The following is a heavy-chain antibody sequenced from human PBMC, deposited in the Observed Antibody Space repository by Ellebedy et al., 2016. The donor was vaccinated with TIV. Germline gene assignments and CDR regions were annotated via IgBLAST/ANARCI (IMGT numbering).Heavy chain of an antibody. V-gene: IGHV3-11*04. Sequence: GGSLRLSXAASGFSFRDYYMSWIRQAPGKGLEWVSYISTSGRTIYYADSVKGRFTISRDTAKNTLYLQMNSLRAEDSAVYYCARDRRNEDGRGRGHDYWGQGTLVTVSS. CDR2: ISTSGRTI. CDR1: GFSFRDYY. J-gene: IGHJ4*02. CDR3: ARDRRNEDGRGRGHDY. D-gene: IGHD1-1*01.